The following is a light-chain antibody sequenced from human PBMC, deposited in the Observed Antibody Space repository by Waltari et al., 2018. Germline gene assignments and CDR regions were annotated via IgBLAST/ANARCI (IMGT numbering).Light chain of an antibody. CDR3: CSYAGGATWL. V-gene: IGLV2-23*01. CDR1: SSDVGGYNF. Sequence: QSALTQPASVSESPGQSITISCTGTSSDVGGYNFVSWYQQSGNAPKLMIYEDTKRPSGVSDRFSGSKSGNTASLTISGLQAEDEADYYCCSYAGGATWLFGGGTKLTVL. J-gene: IGLJ2*01. CDR2: EDT.